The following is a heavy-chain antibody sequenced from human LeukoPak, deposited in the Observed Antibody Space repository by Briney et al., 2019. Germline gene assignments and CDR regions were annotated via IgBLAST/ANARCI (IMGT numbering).Heavy chain of an antibody. D-gene: IGHD5-18*01. CDR2: ISRNSGSI. J-gene: IGHJ4*02. CDR1: GFTFDDYA. Sequence: QPGRSLRLSCAASGFTFDDYAMHWVRQAPGKGLEWVSGISRNSGSIGYADSVKGRFTISRDNAKNSLYLQMNSLRAEDTAVYYCAREEDSYGYGYWGQGTLVTVSS. V-gene: IGHV3-9*01. CDR3: AREEDSYGYGY.